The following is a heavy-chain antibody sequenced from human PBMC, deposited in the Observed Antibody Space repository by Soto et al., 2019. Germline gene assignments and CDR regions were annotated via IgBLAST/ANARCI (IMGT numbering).Heavy chain of an antibody. CDR1: GFSFGNDW. CDR2: IKEDGSEK. CDR3: ARCGEVPAAISAGMDV. Sequence: GGSLRLSCTASGFSFGNDWMGWVRQAPGRGLEWVANIKEDGSEKFSVDSVRGRFTISRDNAKNSLYLQMNSLRAEDTAVYYCARCGEVPAAISAGMDVWGQGTTVTVSS. V-gene: IGHV3-7*03. J-gene: IGHJ6*02. D-gene: IGHD2-2*02.